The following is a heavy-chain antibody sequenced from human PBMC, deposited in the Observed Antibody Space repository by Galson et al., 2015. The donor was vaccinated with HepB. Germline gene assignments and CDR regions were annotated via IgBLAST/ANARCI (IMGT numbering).Heavy chain of an antibody. D-gene: IGHD6-13*01. CDR2: ISWNSGSI. CDR1: GFTFDDYA. Sequence: SLRLSCAASGFTFDDYAMHWVRQAPGKGLEWVSGISWNSGSIGYADSVKGRFTISRDNAKNSLYLQMNSLRAEDTALYYCAKDTFPFSSSSYYYYGMDVWGQGTTVPVSS. V-gene: IGHV3-9*01. J-gene: IGHJ6*02. CDR3: AKDTFPFSSSSYYYYGMDV.